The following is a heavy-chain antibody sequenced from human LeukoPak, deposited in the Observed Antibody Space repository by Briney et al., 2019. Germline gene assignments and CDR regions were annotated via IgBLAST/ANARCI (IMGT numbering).Heavy chain of an antibody. D-gene: IGHD2-2*02. V-gene: IGHV4-30-4*01. Sequence: SQTLSLTCTVSGGSISSGDYFWSWIRQPPGKGLEWIGYIYYSGSTNYNPSLKSRVTISVDTSKNQFSLKLSSVTAADTAVYYCARVPPPVVPAAISHYFDYWGQGTLVTVSS. J-gene: IGHJ4*02. CDR3: ARVPPPVVPAAISHYFDY. CDR1: GGSISSGDYF. CDR2: IYYSGST.